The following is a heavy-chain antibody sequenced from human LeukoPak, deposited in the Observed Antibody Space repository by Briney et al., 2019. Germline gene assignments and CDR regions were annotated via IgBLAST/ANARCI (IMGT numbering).Heavy chain of an antibody. D-gene: IGHD3-16*01. Sequence: SSVKVSCKASGGTFSSYAISWVRQAPGQGLEWMGRIIPILGIANYAQKFQGRVTITADKSTSTAYMELSSLRSEDTAVYYCARVGADRYIDYWGQGTLVTVSS. CDR2: IIPILGIA. V-gene: IGHV1-69*04. CDR3: ARVGADRYIDY. J-gene: IGHJ4*02. CDR1: GGTFSSYA.